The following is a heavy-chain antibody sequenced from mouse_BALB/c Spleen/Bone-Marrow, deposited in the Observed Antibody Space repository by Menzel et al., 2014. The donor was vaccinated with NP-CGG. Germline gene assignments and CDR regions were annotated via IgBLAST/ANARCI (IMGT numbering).Heavy chain of an antibody. J-gene: IGHJ4*01. Sequence: QVQLQQSGAELVKPGASVKMSCKASGYTFTSYWMHWVRQRPGQGLEWIGVIDPSDSYTSYIQQFKGKATLTVDTSSSTAYMQLSSPTSEDSAVYYCTRDAMDYWGQGTSVTGSS. V-gene: IGHV1S127*01. CDR3: TRDAMDY. CDR1: GYTFTSYW. CDR2: IDPSDSYT.